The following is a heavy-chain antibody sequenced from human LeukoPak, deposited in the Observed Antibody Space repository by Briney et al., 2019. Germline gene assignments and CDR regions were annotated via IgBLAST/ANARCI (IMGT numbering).Heavy chain of an antibody. J-gene: IGHJ5*02. D-gene: IGHD2-15*01. Sequence: SETLSLTCAVYGGSFSGYYWSWIRRPPGKGLEWIGEINHSGSTNYNPSLKSRVTISVDTSKNQFSLKLSSVTAADTAVYYCARRPSGYCSGGSCSTAGWFDPWGQGTLVTVSS. CDR3: ARRPSGYCSGGSCSTAGWFDP. V-gene: IGHV4-34*01. CDR1: GGSFSGYY. CDR2: INHSGST.